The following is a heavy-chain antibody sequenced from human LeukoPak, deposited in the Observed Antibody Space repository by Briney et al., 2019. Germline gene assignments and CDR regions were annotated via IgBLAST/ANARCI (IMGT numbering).Heavy chain of an antibody. CDR1: GFAFSTYE. V-gene: IGHV3-48*03. D-gene: IGHD6-19*01. Sequence: GGSLRLSCAASGFAFSTYEMSWVRQAPGKGPEWVSFISGDGRAIHYADSVRGRFTISADNARNSVFLQMNSLRAEDTGVYYCATSLSGWFGPSAYYCGQGTLVTVSS. J-gene: IGHJ4*02. CDR3: ATSLSGWFGPSAYY. CDR2: ISGDGRAI.